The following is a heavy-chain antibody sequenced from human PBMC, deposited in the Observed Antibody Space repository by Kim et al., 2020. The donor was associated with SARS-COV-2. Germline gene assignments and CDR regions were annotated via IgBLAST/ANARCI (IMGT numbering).Heavy chain of an antibody. J-gene: IGHJ5*02. CDR3: ARDLETGWFDP. CDR1: GGSISSYY. CDR2: IYYSGST. D-gene: IGHD1-1*01. V-gene: IGHV4-59*01. Sequence: SETLSLTCTVSGGSISSYYWSWIRQPPGKGLEWIGYIYYSGSTNYNPSLKSRVTISVATSKNQFSLKLSSVTAADTAVYYCARDLETGWFDPWGQGTLVTVSS.